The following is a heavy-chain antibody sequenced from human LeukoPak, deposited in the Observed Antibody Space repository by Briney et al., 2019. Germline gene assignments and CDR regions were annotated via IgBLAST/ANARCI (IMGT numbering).Heavy chain of an antibody. V-gene: IGHV4-59*01. Sequence: SETLSLTCTVSGGSISSYYWSWIRQPPGKGLEWIGYIYYSGSTNYNPSLKSRVTISVDTSKNQFSLKLSSVTAADTAVYYCARGSMVVPADYNWFDPWGQGTLVTASS. J-gene: IGHJ5*02. CDR2: IYYSGST. CDR3: ARGSMVVPADYNWFDP. D-gene: IGHD2-2*01. CDR1: GGSISSYY.